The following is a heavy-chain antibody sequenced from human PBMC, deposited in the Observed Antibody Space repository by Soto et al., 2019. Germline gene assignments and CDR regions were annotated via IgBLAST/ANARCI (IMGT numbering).Heavy chain of an antibody. J-gene: IGHJ4*02. Sequence: SVKVSCKGSGYXFHSHSINWLRQAPGQVLEWMGWINPNTGNPTYEQGFTGRFVFSVETSVSTVYLQIFSLKSYDSAVYYCARDRASGSFDYWGRGTLGTVS. CDR1: GYXFHSHS. D-gene: IGHD1-26*01. CDR2: INPNTGNP. CDR3: ARDRASGSFDY. V-gene: IGHV7-4-1*01.